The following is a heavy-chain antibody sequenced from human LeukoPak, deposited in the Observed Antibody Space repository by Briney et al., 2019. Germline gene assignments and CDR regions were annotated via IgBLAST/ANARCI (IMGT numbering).Heavy chain of an antibody. J-gene: IGHJ4*02. CDR2: ISYDGSNK. CDR1: GFTFSSYA. D-gene: IGHD4-17*01. V-gene: IGHV3-30-3*01. Sequence: GGSLRLSCAASGFTFSSYAMHWVRQAPGKGLEWVAVISYDGSNKYYADSVKGRFTISRDNSKNTLYLQMNSLRAEDTAVYYCARSAYGDFPSYFDYWGQGTLVTVSS. CDR3: ARSAYGDFPSYFDY.